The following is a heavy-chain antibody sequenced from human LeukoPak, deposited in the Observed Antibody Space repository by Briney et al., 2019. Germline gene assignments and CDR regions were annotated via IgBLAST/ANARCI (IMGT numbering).Heavy chain of an antibody. V-gene: IGHV3-23*01. D-gene: IGHD2-2*01. Sequence: GGSLRLSCAASGFTFSSYAMSWVRQAPGKGLEWVSAISGSGGSTYYADSVKGRFTISRDNSKSTLYLQMNSLRAEDTAVYHCAKDRHAPGRYCSSTICFPFDPWGQGTLVTVSS. J-gene: IGHJ5*02. CDR2: ISGSGGST. CDR3: AKDRHAPGRYCSSTICFPFDP. CDR1: GFTFSSYA.